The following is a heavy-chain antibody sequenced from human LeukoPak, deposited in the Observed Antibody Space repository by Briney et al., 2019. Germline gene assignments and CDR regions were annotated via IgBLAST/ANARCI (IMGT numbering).Heavy chain of an antibody. Sequence: GGSLRLSCAASGFTFSSYAMSWVRQAPGKGLEWVSAISGSGGSTYYADSVKGRFTISRDNSKNTLYLQMNSLRAEDTAVYYCAKVGGFGVVIIRRNYYMDVWGKGTTVTVSS. CDR3: AKVGGFGVVIIRRNYYMDV. V-gene: IGHV3-23*01. D-gene: IGHD3-3*01. CDR2: ISGSGGST. CDR1: GFTFSSYA. J-gene: IGHJ6*03.